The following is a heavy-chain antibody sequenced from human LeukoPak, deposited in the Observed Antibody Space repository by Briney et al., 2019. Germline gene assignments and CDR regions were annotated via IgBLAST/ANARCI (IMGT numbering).Heavy chain of an antibody. CDR3: ARDGAGEDYFDY. CDR2: IYHSGST. Sequence: SQTLSLTCTVSGGSISSGSYYWSWIRQPPGKGLEWIGYIYHSGSTYYNPSLKSRVTISVDRSKNQFSLKLSSVTAADTAVYYCARDGAGEDYFDYWGQGTLVTVSS. V-gene: IGHV4-30-2*01. CDR1: GGSISSGSYY. J-gene: IGHJ4*02. D-gene: IGHD7-27*01.